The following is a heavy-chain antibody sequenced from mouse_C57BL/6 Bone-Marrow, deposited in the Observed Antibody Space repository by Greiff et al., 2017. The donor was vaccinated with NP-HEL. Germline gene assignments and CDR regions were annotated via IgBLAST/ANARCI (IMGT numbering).Heavy chain of an antibody. V-gene: IGHV1-82*01. D-gene: IGHD2-3*01. J-gene: IGHJ2*01. CDR2: IYPGDGDT. CDR3: ARPQRAHIDDGSSYYFDY. Sequence: QVQLKQSGPELVKPGASVKISCKASGYAFSSSWMNWVKQRPGKGLEWIGRIYPGDGDTNYNGKFKGKATLTADKSSSTAYMQLSSLTSEDSAVYFCARPQRAHIDDGSSYYFDYWGQGTTLTVSS. CDR1: GYAFSSSW.